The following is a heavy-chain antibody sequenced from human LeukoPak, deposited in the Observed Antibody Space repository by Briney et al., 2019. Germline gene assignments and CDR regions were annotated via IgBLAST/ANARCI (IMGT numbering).Heavy chain of an antibody. CDR2: IIPIFGTA. D-gene: IGHD6-13*01. V-gene: IGHV1-69*13. CDR3: ARSYSCSWPPTGFDP. Sequence: GASVRVSCKASGGTFSSYAISWVRQAPGQGLEWMGGIIPIFGTANYAQKFQGRVTITADESTSTAYMELSSLRSEDTAVYYCARSYSCSWPPTGFDPWGQGTLVTVSS. J-gene: IGHJ5*02. CDR1: GGTFSSYA.